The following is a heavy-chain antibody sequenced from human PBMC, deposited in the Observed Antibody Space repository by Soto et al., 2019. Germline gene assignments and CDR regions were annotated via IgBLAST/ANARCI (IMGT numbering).Heavy chain of an antibody. V-gene: IGHV3-33*01. Sequence: QVQLVESGGGVVQPGRSLRLSCAASGFTFSSYGMHWVRQAPGKGLEWVAVIWSDGSNKYYADSVQGRFTISRDNSKNTRYLQMNSLRAEDTAVYYCARYYYDSSGYYPLWGQGTLVTVSS. CDR1: GFTFSSYG. J-gene: IGHJ4*02. D-gene: IGHD3-22*01. CDR2: IWSDGSNK. CDR3: ARYYYDSSGYYPL.